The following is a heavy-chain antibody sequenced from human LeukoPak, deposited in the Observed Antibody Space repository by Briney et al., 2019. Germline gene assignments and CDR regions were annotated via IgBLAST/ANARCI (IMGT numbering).Heavy chain of an antibody. CDR2: IIPILGIA. Sequence: GASVKVSCKASGGTFSSYAINWVRQAPGQGLEWMGRIIPILGIANYAQKFQGRVTITADRPTSTAYIELSSLRSEDTAVYYCARGESCDYWGQGTLVTVSS. CDR3: ARGESCDY. CDR1: GGTFSSYA. V-gene: IGHV1-69*04. J-gene: IGHJ4*02. D-gene: IGHD3-10*01.